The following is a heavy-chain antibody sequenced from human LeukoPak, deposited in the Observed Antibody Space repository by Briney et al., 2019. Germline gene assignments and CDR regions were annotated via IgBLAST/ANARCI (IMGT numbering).Heavy chain of an antibody. D-gene: IGHD6-13*01. Sequence: GGSLRLSCAASGFTFSSYAMSWVRQAPGKGLEWVSAISGSGGSTYYADSVKGRSTISRDNSKNTLYLQMNSLRAEDTAVYYCAKAPYSSSWYDYYYGMDVWGQGTTVTVSS. V-gene: IGHV3-23*01. CDR2: ISGSGGST. CDR1: GFTFSSYA. J-gene: IGHJ6*02. CDR3: AKAPYSSSWYDYYYGMDV.